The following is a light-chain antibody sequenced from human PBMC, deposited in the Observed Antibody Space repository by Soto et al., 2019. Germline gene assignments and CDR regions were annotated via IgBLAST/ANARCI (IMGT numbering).Light chain of an antibody. CDR3: QQRSNWPPIT. CDR1: QSVSSY. CDR2: DAS. Sequence: EIVLTQSPATLSLSPGERATLSCRASQSVSSYLAWYQQQPGQAPRLLIYDASNRATGIPARFSGSGSGTDFTLTISSLEPEDFAVYYCQQRSNWPPITFGGGTKVAIK. J-gene: IGKJ4*01. V-gene: IGKV3-11*01.